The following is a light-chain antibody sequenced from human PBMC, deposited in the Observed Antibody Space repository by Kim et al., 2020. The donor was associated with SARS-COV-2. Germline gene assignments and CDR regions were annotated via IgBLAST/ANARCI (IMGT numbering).Light chain of an antibody. Sequence: EIVLTQSPGTLSLSPGERATLSCRASQSVRSNYLTWYQQKPGQAPRLLIYGASSRATGIPDMFSGTGSGTDFTLIISRLEPEDFAVYYCQQYGSSPLTFGGGTKVDIK. CDR2: GAS. CDR3: QQYGSSPLT. CDR1: QSVRSNY. V-gene: IGKV3-20*01. J-gene: IGKJ4*01.